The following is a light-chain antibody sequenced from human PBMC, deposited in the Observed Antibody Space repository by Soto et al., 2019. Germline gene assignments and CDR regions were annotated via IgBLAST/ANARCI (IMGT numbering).Light chain of an antibody. V-gene: IGKV3-15*01. CDR3: QQYNNWPPWT. J-gene: IGKJ1*01. Sequence: EIVMRQSPATLSVSPGERATLSCRASQSVGSNLAWYQQKPGQAPRLLIYGASTRATGIPARFSGSGSGTEFTLTISSLQSEDFALYYCQQYNNWPPWTFGQGTKVDIK. CDR2: GAS. CDR1: QSVGSN.